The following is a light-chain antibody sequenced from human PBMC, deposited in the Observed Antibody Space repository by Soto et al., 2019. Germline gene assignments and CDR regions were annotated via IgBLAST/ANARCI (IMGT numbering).Light chain of an antibody. V-gene: IGKV3-20*01. CDR3: QQYGSSPLT. CDR1: QRVSSSY. CDR2: GAS. J-gene: IGKJ4*01. Sequence: NVFTPYPCPLPLPPGETSTLACRISQRVSSSYLAWYQQKPGQAPRLLIYGASSRATGIPDRFSGSGSGTDFTLTISRLEPEDFAVYYCQQYGSSPLTFGGGTKVDI.